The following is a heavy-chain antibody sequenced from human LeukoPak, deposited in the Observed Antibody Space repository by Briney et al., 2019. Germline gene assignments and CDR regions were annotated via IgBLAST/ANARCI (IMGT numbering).Heavy chain of an antibody. J-gene: IGHJ4*02. CDR1: GASVSGNY. CDR2: IYSSGTT. Sequence: SETLSLTCSVAGASVSGNYYMWIRQPAGKGLEWIGRIYSSGTTNYNPSLKSRVTMSVDSSENQFSLKLTSVTAADTAVYYCAGYTNVRIDFWGQGTLVTVSS. V-gene: IGHV4-4*07. CDR3: AGYTNVRIDF. D-gene: IGHD2-8*01.